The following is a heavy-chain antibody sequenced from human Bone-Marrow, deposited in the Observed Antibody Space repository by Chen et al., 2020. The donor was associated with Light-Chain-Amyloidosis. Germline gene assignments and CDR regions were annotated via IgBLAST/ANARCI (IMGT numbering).Heavy chain of an antibody. CDR2: IYCGGIT. Sequence: EVQLVETGGGLIQPGGSLRPSWEASGFIGSDNYITWVRQAPGKGLEWVSVIYCGGITYYADSRNTLYLQMNSLRAEDTAIYYCASTTVSTRHVGAFDIWGQGTKVTVSS. J-gene: IGHJ3*02. CDR1: GFIGSDNY. V-gene: IGHV3-53*02. CDR3: ASTTVSTRHVGAFDI. D-gene: IGHD4-17*01.